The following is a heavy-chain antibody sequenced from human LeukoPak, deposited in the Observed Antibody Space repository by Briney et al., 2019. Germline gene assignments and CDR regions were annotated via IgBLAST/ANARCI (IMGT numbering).Heavy chain of an antibody. Sequence: PGGSLRLSCAASGFTFSSYAMSWVRQAPGKGLEWVSAISGSGGSTYYADSVKGRFTISRDNSKNTLYLQMNGLRAEDTAVYYCATVWFGELLHFDYWGQGTLVTVSS. CDR3: ATVWFGELLHFDY. J-gene: IGHJ4*02. CDR1: GFTFSSYA. CDR2: ISGSGGST. D-gene: IGHD3-10*01. V-gene: IGHV3-23*01.